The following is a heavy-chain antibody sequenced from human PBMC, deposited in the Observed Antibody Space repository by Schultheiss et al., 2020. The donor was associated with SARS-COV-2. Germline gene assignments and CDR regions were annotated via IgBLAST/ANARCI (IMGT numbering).Heavy chain of an antibody. Sequence: GGSLRLSCAASGFTFSNAWMSWVRQAPGKGLEWVSAISGSGGSTYYADSVKGRFTMSRDNSKNTLYLQMNSLRAEDTAVYYCAKATPAASDYDFWSGYIQKHYYYYGMDVWGQGTTVTVSS. CDR1: GFTFSNAW. V-gene: IGHV3-23*01. J-gene: IGHJ6*02. D-gene: IGHD3-3*01. CDR2: ISGSGGST. CDR3: AKATPAASDYDFWSGYIQKHYYYYGMDV.